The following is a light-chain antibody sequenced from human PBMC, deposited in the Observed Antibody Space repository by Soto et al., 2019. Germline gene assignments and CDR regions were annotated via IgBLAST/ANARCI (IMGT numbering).Light chain of an antibody. V-gene: IGKV1-39*01. CDR2: SAS. Sequence: DIQMTQSPSSLSATVGDRVTITCRASQSISRFLHWYQQKPGKAPKLLIYSASSLQSGVPSRFSGSGSETDFTLTISSLQPEDFATYYCQQTYGTPRTFGQGTKLEIK. CDR3: QQTYGTPRT. CDR1: QSISRF. J-gene: IGKJ2*02.